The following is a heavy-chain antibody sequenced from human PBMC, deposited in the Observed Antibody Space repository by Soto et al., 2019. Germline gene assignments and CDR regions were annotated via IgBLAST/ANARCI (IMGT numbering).Heavy chain of an antibody. CDR2: IIPIFGTA. CDR3: ARGPRYCISPSCRGWFDP. CDR1: GGTFSSYA. D-gene: IGHD2-2*01. Sequence: QVQLVQSGAEVKKPGSSVKVSCKASGGTFSSYAISWVRQAPGQGLEWMGGIIPIFGTANYAQKFQGRVTITADESTRTAYMELSSLRSEDTAVYYCARGPRYCISPSCRGWFDPWGQGTLVTVSS. V-gene: IGHV1-69*12. J-gene: IGHJ5*02.